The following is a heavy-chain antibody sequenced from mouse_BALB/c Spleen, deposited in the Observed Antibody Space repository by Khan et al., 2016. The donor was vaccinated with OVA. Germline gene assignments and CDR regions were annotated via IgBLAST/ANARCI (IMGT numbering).Heavy chain of an antibody. D-gene: IGHD2-14*01. V-gene: IGHV1-4*01. CDR2: INPSNGYT. J-gene: IGHJ3*01. Sequence: QVQLKQSGAELARPGASVKMSCKASGYTFTSYSIHWIKMRPGQGLECIGYINPSNGYTNYNQKFKDKATLTADKSSTTAYMQLSSLTSDASAVYDCVRDDAYYRNDGWFAYWGLGTLVTVSA. CDR3: VRDDAYYRNDGWFAY. CDR1: GYTFTSYS.